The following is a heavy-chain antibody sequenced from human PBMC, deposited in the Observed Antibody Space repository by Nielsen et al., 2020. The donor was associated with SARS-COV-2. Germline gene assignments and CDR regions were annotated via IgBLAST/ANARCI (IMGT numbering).Heavy chain of an antibody. D-gene: IGHD4-17*01. Sequence: GESLKISCAASGFTFSSYWMHWVRQAPGKGLVWVSRINSDGSSTSYADSVKGRFTISRDNAKNTLYLQMNSLRAEDTAVYYCARGNYGDYPGDYYYGMDVWGQGTTVTVSS. CDR3: ARGNYGDYPGDYYYGMDV. V-gene: IGHV3-74*01. CDR1: GFTFSSYW. CDR2: INSDGSST. J-gene: IGHJ6*02.